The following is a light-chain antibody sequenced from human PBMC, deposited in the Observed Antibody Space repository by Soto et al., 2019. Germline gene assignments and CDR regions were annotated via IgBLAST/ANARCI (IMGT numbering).Light chain of an antibody. V-gene: IGKV3-15*01. J-gene: IGKJ1*01. CDR3: QQYNNWPRT. CDR1: QSVDNY. Sequence: EIVLTQSPDTLSLSPGERATLSCRASQSVDNYLAWYQQRPGQAPRLLIYDASNRATGIPARFSGSGSGTEFTLTISSLQSEDFAVYYCQQYNNWPRTFGQGTKVDIK. CDR2: DAS.